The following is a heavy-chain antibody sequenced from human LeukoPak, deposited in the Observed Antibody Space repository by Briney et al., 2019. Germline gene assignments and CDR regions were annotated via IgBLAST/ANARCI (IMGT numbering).Heavy chain of an antibody. J-gene: IGHJ3*02. V-gene: IGHV1-2*02. CDR1: GYTFTGYY. CDR2: INPNSGGT. Sequence: ASVKVSCKASGYTFTGYYMHWVRQAPGQGLEWMGWINPNSGGTNYAQKFQGRVTMTRDTSIGTAYMELSRLRSDDTAVYYCARGVGYYDSSGYYAGVDDAFDIWGQGTMVTVSS. CDR3: ARGVGYYDSSGYYAGVDDAFDI. D-gene: IGHD3-22*01.